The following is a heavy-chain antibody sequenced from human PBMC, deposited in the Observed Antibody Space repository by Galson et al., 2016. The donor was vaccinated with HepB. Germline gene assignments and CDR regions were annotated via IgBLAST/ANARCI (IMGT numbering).Heavy chain of an antibody. V-gene: IGHV3-30*18. D-gene: IGHD3-9*01. CDR1: GFTFSTFA. CDR3: AKPIFLYEVLTGYDY. CDR2: ISYDGDHK. Sequence: SLRLSCAASGFTFSTFAMHWVRQAPGKGLGWLAFISYDGDHKYYADSVKGRCTISRDNSQNTLFLQMNSLRTADSAVYYCAKPIFLYEVLTGYDYWGPGALVTVSS. J-gene: IGHJ4*02.